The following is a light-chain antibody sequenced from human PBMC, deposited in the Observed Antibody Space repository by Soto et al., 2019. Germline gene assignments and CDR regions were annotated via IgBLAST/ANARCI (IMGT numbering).Light chain of an antibody. V-gene: IGLV2-8*01. Sequence: QSALTQPPSVSGSPGQSVTISCTGTSSDVGGYNYVSWYQQHPGKAPKLMISEVSKRPSGVPDRFSGSKSGNTASLTVSGLQAEDEADYYCSSFAGNNNLXFGGGXKLTVL. CDR2: EVS. J-gene: IGLJ2*01. CDR3: SSFAGNNNLX. CDR1: SSDVGGYNY.